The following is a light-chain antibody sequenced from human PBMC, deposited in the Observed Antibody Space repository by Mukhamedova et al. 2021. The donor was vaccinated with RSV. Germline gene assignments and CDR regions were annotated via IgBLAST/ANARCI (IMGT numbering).Light chain of an antibody. V-gene: IGKV3-20*01. CDR3: QQYGSSPRFT. Sequence: GRATLSCRASQSVSSSYLAWYQQKPGQAPRLLIYGASIRSTGIPDRFSGSGSGTDFTLTISRLEPEDFAVYYCQQYGSSPRFTFGPG. J-gene: IGKJ3*01. CDR2: GAS. CDR1: QSVSSSY.